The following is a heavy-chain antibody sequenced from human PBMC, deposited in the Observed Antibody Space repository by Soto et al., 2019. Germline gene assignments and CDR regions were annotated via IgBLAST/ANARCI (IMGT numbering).Heavy chain of an antibody. Sequence: PSETLSLTCTVSGGSISSYYWNWIRQPPGKGLEWIGYIHYSGTTKYNPSLKSRVSTSVDTSKNQFSLNLSSVTAADTAVYYCAIRFCSDSGCYPGYDSWLAPWVQRTLVPVSS. CDR1: GGSISSYY. CDR3: AIRFCSDSGCYPGYDSWLAP. J-gene: IGHJ5*02. CDR2: IHYSGTT. D-gene: IGHD2-15*01. V-gene: IGHV4-59*08.